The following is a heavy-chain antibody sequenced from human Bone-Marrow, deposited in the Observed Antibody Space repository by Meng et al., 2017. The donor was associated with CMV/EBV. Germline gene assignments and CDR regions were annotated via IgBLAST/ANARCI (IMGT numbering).Heavy chain of an antibody. D-gene: IGHD3-3*01. CDR1: GFTFSDYY. V-gene: IGHV3-11*04. CDR3: ARDLKRLLEWLGWFDP. CDR2: ISSSGSTI. Sequence: GESLKISCAASGFTFSDYYMSWIRQAPGKGLEWVSYISSSGSTIYYADSVKGRFTISRDNAKNSLYLQMNSLRAEDTAVYYCARDLKRLLEWLGWFDPWGQATLVTFSS. J-gene: IGHJ5*02.